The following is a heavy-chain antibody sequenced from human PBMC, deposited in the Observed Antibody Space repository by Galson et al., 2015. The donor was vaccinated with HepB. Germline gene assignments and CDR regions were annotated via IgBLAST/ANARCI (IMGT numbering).Heavy chain of an antibody. Sequence: SQRLSCAASGFTFSYYAMAWVRQAPGKGLEWISAITPSGDNTYSADSMKGRFFISRDNSQNTLFLQMNSLRADDTAIYFCAKVFPEKTDGWYRQALYYFDSWGQGTRVTVSS. J-gene: IGHJ4*02. CDR3: AKVFPEKTDGWYRQALYYFDS. V-gene: IGHV3-23*01. D-gene: IGHD6-19*01. CDR1: GFTFSYYA. CDR2: ITPSGDNT.